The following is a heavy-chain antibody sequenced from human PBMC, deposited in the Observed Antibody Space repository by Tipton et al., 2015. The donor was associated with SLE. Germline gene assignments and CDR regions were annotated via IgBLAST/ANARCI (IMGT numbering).Heavy chain of an antibody. J-gene: IGHJ4*02. CDR2: ISWSSGNI. V-gene: IGHV3-9*01. Sequence: SLRLSCAASGFTFSTYTLNWVRQAPGKGLEWVSGISWSSGNIGYADSVKGRFTISRDNAKNSLHLQMNSLRAEDTALYYCAKDLYSSSSGFDYWGEGTLVTVSS. D-gene: IGHD6-6*01. CDR1: GFTFSTYT. CDR3: AKDLYSSSSGFDY.